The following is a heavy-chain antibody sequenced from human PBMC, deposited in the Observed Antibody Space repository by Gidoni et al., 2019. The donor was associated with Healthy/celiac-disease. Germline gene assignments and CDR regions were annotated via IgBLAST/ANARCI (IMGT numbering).Heavy chain of an antibody. J-gene: IGHJ3*02. Sequence: QVQLVESGGGVVQPGRSLRLSCAASGFPFSSYAMHWVRQAPGKGLEWVAVISYDGSNKYYADSVKGRFTISRDNSKNTLYLQMNSLRAEDTAVYYCARVRWYYDSSGFPVDAFDIWGQGTMVTVSS. CDR2: ISYDGSNK. V-gene: IGHV3-30-3*01. CDR1: GFPFSSYA. CDR3: ARVRWYYDSSGFPVDAFDI. D-gene: IGHD3-22*01.